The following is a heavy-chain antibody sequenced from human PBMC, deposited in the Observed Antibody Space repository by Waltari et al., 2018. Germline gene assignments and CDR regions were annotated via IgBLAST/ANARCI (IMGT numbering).Heavy chain of an antibody. Sequence: EVQLVESGGGLVKPGGSLRLSCAASGFTFSSYSMNWVRQAPGKGLEWVSSISSSSSYLYYADSVTGRFTISRDNAKNSLYLQMNSLRAEETAVYYCARDRGAAAGPDYWGQGTLVTVSS. J-gene: IGHJ4*02. CDR2: ISSSSSYL. V-gene: IGHV3-21*01. D-gene: IGHD6-13*01. CDR3: ARDRGAAAGPDY. CDR1: GFTFSSYS.